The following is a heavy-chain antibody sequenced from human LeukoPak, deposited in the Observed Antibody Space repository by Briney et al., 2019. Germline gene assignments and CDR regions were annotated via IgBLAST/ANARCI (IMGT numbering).Heavy chain of an antibody. CDR1: GGSFSGYY. V-gene: IGHV4-59*01. CDR3: ARDLHYFDSSGYYLYYFDS. J-gene: IGHJ4*02. Sequence: SETLSLTCAVYGGSFSGYYWSWIRQPPGKGLEWIGYISYSGSTNYNPSLKSRVIISVDTSKNQFSLKLNSVTAADTAVYYCARDLHYFDSSGYYLYYFDSWGQGTLVTVSS. CDR2: ISYSGST. D-gene: IGHD3-22*01.